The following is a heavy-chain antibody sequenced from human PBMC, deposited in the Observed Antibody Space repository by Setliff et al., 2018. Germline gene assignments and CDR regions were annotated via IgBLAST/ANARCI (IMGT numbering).Heavy chain of an antibody. Sequence: GGSLRLSCAASGFTFSSYAMSWVRQAPGKGLEWVSAISGSGGSTYYADSVKGRFTISRDNSKNTLYLQMNSLRAEDTAVYYCARDGYSYGYAFDIWGQGTMVTVSS. CDR1: GFTFSSYA. V-gene: IGHV3-23*01. CDR2: ISGSGGST. CDR3: ARDGYSYGYAFDI. D-gene: IGHD5-18*01. J-gene: IGHJ3*02.